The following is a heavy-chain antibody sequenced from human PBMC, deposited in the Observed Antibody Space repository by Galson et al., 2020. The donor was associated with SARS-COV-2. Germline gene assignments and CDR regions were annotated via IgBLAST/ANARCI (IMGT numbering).Heavy chain of an antibody. CDR2: IYFTGST. V-gene: IGHV4-59*01. CDR1: GGYIGSYY. Sequence: ETLSLTCTVSGGYIGSYYWSWIRQSPGKGLEWIGYIYFTGSTNYNPSVKSRVAMSLDTSKNQFSLKLTSVTAADTAVYYCASQQLSDAFNIWGQGRMVTVSS. D-gene: IGHD6-13*01. J-gene: IGHJ3*02. CDR3: ASQQLSDAFNI.